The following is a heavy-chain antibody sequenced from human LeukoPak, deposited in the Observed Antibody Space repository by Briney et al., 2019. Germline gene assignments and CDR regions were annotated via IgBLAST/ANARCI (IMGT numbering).Heavy chain of an antibody. J-gene: IGHJ4*02. CDR3: VKDSPPRYSGSPPAY. V-gene: IGHV3-7*03. Sequence: GGSLRLSCAASGFTFSSYWMSWVRQAPGKGLEWVANINKDGGEKYYVDSVKGRFTISRDNAKNSLYLQMNSLRADDTAVYYCVKDSPPRYSGSPPAYWGQGTLVAVSS. CDR1: GFTFSSYW. CDR2: INKDGGEK. D-gene: IGHD1-26*01.